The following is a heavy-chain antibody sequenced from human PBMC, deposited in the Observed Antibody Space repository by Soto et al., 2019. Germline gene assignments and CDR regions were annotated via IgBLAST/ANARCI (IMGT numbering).Heavy chain of an antibody. J-gene: IGHJ6*02. CDR2: IYHSGST. V-gene: IGHV4-4*02. CDR3: ARCCGSGSSYYYYYYGMDV. Sequence: KSSETLSLTCAVSGGSISSSNWWSWVRQPPGKGLEWIGEIYHSGSTNYNPSLKSRVTISVDKSKNQFSLKLSSVTAADTAVYYCARCCGSGSSYYYYYYGMDVWGQGTTVTVSS. D-gene: IGHD3-10*01. CDR1: GGSISSSNW.